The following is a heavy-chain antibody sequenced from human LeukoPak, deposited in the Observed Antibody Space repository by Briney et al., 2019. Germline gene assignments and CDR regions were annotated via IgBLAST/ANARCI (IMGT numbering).Heavy chain of an antibody. CDR1: GFTFSSYA. CDR2: ISSSSSTI. J-gene: IGHJ4*02. CDR3: ARAPYCGGDCYRAFDY. Sequence: GGSLRLSCAASGFTFSSYAMSWVRQAPGKGLEWVSYISSSSSTIYYADSVKGRFTISRDNAKNSLYLQMNSLRDEDTAVYYCARAPYCGGDCYRAFDYWGQGTLVTVSS. D-gene: IGHD2-21*01. V-gene: IGHV3-48*02.